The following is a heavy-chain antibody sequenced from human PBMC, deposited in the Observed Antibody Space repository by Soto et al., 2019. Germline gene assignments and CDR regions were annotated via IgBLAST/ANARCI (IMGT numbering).Heavy chain of an antibody. J-gene: IGHJ6*03. Sequence: QVQLQESGPGLVKPSQTLSLTCTVSGGSISSGGYYWSWIRQHPGKGLEWIGYIYYSGSTYYNPSRKRRVTISVDTAKNQFSLKLSSVTAADTAVYYWARVVGVGRVNMDVWGKGTTVTVSS. D-gene: IGHD3-3*01. CDR1: GGSISSGGYY. V-gene: IGHV4-31*03. CDR2: IYYSGST. CDR3: ARVVGVGRVNMDV.